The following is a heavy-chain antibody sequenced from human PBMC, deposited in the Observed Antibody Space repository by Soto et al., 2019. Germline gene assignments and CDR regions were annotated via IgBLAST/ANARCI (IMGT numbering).Heavy chain of an antibody. CDR1: GYIFTSYA. J-gene: IGHJ6*02. V-gene: IGHV1-3*05. Sequence: QVQLVQSGAEEQKPGASVKISCKASGYIFTSYAIHWVRQAPGQRLEWMGWINTGSGNTKYSQKVPGSVTSTRDTSATTAYMELSSLRSEDTAVYYCARETDLVLVPAATDFYYYALDVWGQGTTVTVSS. CDR3: ARETDLVLVPAATDFYYYALDV. D-gene: IGHD2-2*01. CDR2: INTGSGNT.